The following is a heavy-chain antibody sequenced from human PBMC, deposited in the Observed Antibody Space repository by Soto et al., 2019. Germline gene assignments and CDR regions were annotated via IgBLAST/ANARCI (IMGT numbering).Heavy chain of an antibody. CDR2: INSDGSST. J-gene: IGHJ4*02. D-gene: IGHD3-10*01. V-gene: IGHV3-74*01. Sequence: GGSLRLSCAASGFTFSSYWMHWVRQAPGKGLVWVSRINSDGSSTSYADSVKGRFTISRDNAKNTLYLQMNSLRAEDTAVYYCARALGMVRGVTRPDYWGQGTLVTVSS. CDR3: ARALGMVRGVTRPDY. CDR1: GFTFSSYW.